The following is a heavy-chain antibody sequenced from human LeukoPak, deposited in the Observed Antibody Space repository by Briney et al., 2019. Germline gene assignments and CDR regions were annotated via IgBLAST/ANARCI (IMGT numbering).Heavy chain of an antibody. Sequence: ASVKVSCKASGYTFTSYGISWVRQAPGQGLEWMGWISAYNGNTNYAQKLEGRVTMTRDTSTSTVYMELSSLRSEDTAVYYCARARSFSMIGLMDVWGQGTTVTVSS. D-gene: IGHD3-22*01. V-gene: IGHV1-18*01. J-gene: IGHJ6*02. CDR2: ISAYNGNT. CDR3: ARARSFSMIGLMDV. CDR1: GYTFTSYG.